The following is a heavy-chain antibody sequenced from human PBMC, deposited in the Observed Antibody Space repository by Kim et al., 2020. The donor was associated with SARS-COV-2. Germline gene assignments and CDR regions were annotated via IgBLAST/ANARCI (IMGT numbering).Heavy chain of an antibody. V-gene: IGHV4-30-4*01. Sequence: SETLSLTCTVSGGSISSGDYYWSWIRQPPGKGLEWIGYIYYSGSTYYNPSLKSRVTISVDTSKNQFSLKLSSVTAADTAVYYCARDKGYGDQGYFDYWGQGSLVTVSS. CDR2: IYYSGST. CDR3: ARDKGYGDQGYFDY. J-gene: IGHJ4*02. D-gene: IGHD4-17*01. CDR1: GGSISSGDYY.